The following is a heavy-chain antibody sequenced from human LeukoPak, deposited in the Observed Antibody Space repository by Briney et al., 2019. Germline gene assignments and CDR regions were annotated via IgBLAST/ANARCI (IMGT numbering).Heavy chain of an antibody. CDR2: IYSSGST. D-gene: IGHD1-1*01. J-gene: IGHJ6*03. CDR1: GFTVSSNY. V-gene: IGHV3-53*01. CDR3: ASTTRGGTYYYYMDV. Sequence: PGGSLRLSCAASGFTVSSNYMSWGRQAPGKGLEWVSVIYSSGSTYYADSVKGRFTVSRDNSKNTLYLQMNSLRAEDTAVYYCASTTRGGTYYYYMDVWGKGTTVTISS.